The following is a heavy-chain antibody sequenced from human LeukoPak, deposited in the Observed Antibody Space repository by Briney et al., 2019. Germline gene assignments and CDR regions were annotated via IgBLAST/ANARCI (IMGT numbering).Heavy chain of an antibody. Sequence: HSGRSLRLSCAASGFTFSSYGMHWVRQAPGKGLEWVAVISYAGSNKYYADSVKGRFTISRDNSKNTLYLQMNSLRAEDTAVYYCAKDRGASTGFDYWGQGTLVTVSS. V-gene: IGHV3-30*18. CDR2: ISYAGSNK. CDR1: GFTFSSYG. J-gene: IGHJ4*02. CDR3: AKDRGASTGFDY. D-gene: IGHD1-26*01.